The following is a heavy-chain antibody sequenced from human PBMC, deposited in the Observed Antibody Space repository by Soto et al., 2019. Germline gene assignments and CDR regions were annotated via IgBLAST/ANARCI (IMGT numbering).Heavy chain of an antibody. Sequence: ASVTVSCKASGYTFTSYYMHWVRQATGQGLEWMGIINPSGGSTRYAQKFQGRVTMTRDTSTSTVYMELSSLRSEDTAVYYCARGLIYDSSGYYFDYWGQGTLVTVSS. CDR2: INPSGGST. CDR1: GYTFTSYY. J-gene: IGHJ4*02. CDR3: ARGLIYDSSGYYFDY. D-gene: IGHD3-22*01. V-gene: IGHV1-46*01.